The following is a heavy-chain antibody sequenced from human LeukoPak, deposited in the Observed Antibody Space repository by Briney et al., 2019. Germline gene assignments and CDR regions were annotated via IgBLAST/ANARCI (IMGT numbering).Heavy chain of an antibody. CDR1: GFTFSNAW. J-gene: IGHJ4*02. CDR3: PTSWYAGLQNFDY. D-gene: IGHD2-2*01. CDR2: IKSKTDGGTT. Sequence: MPGVSLRLSCAASGFTFSNAWMSWVRQAPGKGLEWVGRIKSKTDGGTTDYAAPVKGRFTISREDSKNTLYLQMNSLKTEDTAVYYCPTSWYAGLQNFDYWGQGTLVTLSS. V-gene: IGHV3-15*01.